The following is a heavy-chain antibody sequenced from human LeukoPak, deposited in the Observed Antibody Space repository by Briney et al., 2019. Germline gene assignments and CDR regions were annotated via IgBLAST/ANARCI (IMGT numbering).Heavy chain of an antibody. CDR1: GGSISSYY. Sequence: PSETLSLTCTVSGGSISSYYWSWIRPPPGKGLEWIGYVYYSGSTNYNPSLKSRVTISVDTSKNQFSLKLSSVTAADTAVYYCARSGDSSGYYLYYYYGTDVWGQGTTVTVSS. CDR2: VYYSGST. D-gene: IGHD3-22*01. V-gene: IGHV4-59*01. J-gene: IGHJ6*02. CDR3: ARSGDSSGYYLYYYYGTDV.